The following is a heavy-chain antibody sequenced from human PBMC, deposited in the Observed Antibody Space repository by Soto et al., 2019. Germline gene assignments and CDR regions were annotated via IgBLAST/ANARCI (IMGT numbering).Heavy chain of an antibody. CDR3: ATADGFGVVTPFFEY. CDR1: GGSISSRSHY. J-gene: IGHJ4*02. CDR2: SYYRGST. V-gene: IGHV4-39*01. D-gene: IGHD3-3*01. Sequence: QLQLQESGPGLVKPSETLSLTCTVSGGSISSRSHYWGWIRQSPGKHREWIGSSYYRGSTHYNPSLKTRVTLPVDTSKNQVSLKVYSVTAADTAVYYCATADGFGVVTPFFEYWGQGILVTVSS.